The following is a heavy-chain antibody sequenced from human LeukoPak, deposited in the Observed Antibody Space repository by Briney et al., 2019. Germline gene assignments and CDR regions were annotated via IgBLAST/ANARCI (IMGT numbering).Heavy chain of an antibody. CDR2: ISSSGSTI. Sequence: SGGSLRLSCAASGFTFSSYSMNWVRQAPGKGLEWVSYISSSGSTIYYADSVKGRFTISRDNAKNSLYLQMNSLRAEDTAVYYCARDDRRSYYYGMDVWGQGTTVTVSS. D-gene: IGHD4-17*01. J-gene: IGHJ6*02. CDR1: GFTFSSYS. V-gene: IGHV3-48*04. CDR3: ARDDRRSYYYGMDV.